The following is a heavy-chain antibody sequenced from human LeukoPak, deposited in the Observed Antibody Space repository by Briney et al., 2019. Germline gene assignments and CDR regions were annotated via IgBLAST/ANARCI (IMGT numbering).Heavy chain of an antibody. D-gene: IGHD1/OR15-1a*01. V-gene: IGHV5-51*01. CDR3: ATSESQTRFDY. J-gene: IGHJ4*02. CDR2: IFPGDSDT. CDR1: GYSFTTYW. Sequence: GESLKISCKGSGYSFTTYWIGWVRQMPGKGLEWIGIIFPGDSDTTYSPSLQGQVTISADKSINTAYLQWSSLRASDTAMYYCATSESQTRFDYWGQGTPVTVSS.